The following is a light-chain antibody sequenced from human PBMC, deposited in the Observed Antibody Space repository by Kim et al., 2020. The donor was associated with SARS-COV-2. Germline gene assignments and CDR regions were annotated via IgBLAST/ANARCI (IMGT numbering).Light chain of an antibody. CDR2: KDN. V-gene: IGLV3-1*01. Sequence: SPGQTASITCSGYKLRDKNVSWYQQKPGQATVVVIYKDNQRPSGIPERFSGSDAGNTDTLTISGTQAMDEADYYCQAWDSSTHNYVFGAGTKVTVL. CDR3: QAWDSSTHNYV. CDR1: KLRDKN. J-gene: IGLJ1*01.